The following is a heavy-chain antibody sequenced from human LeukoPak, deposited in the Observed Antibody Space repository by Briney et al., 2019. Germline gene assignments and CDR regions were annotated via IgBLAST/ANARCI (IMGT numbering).Heavy chain of an antibody. V-gene: IGHV3-33*06. Sequence: GGSLRLSCAASGFTFSSEWMSWVRQAPGKGLEWVAVIWHDATNKFYADSVKGRFTISRENSKKMVYLQMNSLRAEDTAVYYCAKDAQRGFDYSNSLEYWGQGTLVTVSP. CDR1: GFTFSSEW. D-gene: IGHD4-11*01. J-gene: IGHJ4*02. CDR2: IWHDATNK. CDR3: AKDAQRGFDYSNSLEY.